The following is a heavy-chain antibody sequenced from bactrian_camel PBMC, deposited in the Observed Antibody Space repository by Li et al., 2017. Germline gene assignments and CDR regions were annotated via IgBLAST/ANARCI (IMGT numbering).Heavy chain of an antibody. V-gene: IGHV3S55*01. CDR2: ICGSGYT. CDR1: GYNWGVYC. Sequence: HVQLVESGGGSVQAGGSLRLSCGASGYNWGVYCMGWFRQAPGKGREGVAAICGSGYTDYAGSVAGRFTVSKDNAKNALLLQMDNLRPEDSAIYYCAAARIGFPSLARYLYAYWGPGTQVTVS. J-gene: IGHJ4*01. CDR3: AAARIGFPSLARYLYAY. D-gene: IGHD1*01.